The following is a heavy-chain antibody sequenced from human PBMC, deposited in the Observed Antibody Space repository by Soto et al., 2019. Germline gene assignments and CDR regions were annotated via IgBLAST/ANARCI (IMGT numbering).Heavy chain of an antibody. CDR3: ARYSGYDVLRMGETEIDY. D-gene: IGHD5-12*01. CDR1: GGSISSSSYY. J-gene: IGHJ4*02. Sequence: QLQLQESGPGLVKPSETLSLTCTVSGGSISSSSYYWGWIRQPPGKGLEWIGSIYYSGSTYYNPSLKSRVTISVDTSKNQFSLKLSSVTAADTAVYYCARYSGYDVLRMGETEIDYWGQGTLVTVSS. CDR2: IYYSGST. V-gene: IGHV4-39*01.